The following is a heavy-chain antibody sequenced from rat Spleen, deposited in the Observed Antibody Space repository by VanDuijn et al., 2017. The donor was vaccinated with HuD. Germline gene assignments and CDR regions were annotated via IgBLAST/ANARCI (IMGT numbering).Heavy chain of an antibody. D-gene: IGHD1-11*01. Sequence: EVQLVESGGGLVQPGRSMKLSCAASGFTFSNYYMAWVRQAPTKGLEWVAYISTGGDNTYYRDSVKGRFTISRDNAKSTLYLQLDSLRSEDTATYYCVKEANYGGLMDAWGQGASVTVSS. CDR3: VKEANYGGLMDA. V-gene: IGHV5-25*01. CDR1: GFTFSNYY. CDR2: ISTGGDNT. J-gene: IGHJ4*01.